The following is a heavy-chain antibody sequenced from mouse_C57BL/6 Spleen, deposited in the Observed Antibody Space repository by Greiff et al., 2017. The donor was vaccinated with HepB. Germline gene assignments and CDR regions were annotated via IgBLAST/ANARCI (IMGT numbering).Heavy chain of an antibody. CDR3: ARQGGPFAY. Sequence: EVRLVESGGGLVKPGGSLKLSCAASGFTFSSYTMSWVRQTPEKRLEWVATISGGGGNTYYPDSVKGRFTISRDNAKNTLYLQMSSLRSEDTALYYCARQGGPFAYWGQGTLVTVSA. J-gene: IGHJ3*01. CDR1: GFTFSSYT. D-gene: IGHD1-1*02. V-gene: IGHV5-9*01. CDR2: ISGGGGNT.